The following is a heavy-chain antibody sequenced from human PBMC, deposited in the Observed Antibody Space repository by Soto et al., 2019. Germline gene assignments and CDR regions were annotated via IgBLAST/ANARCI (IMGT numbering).Heavy chain of an antibody. CDR2: ISSSSSYI. Sequence: GGSLRLSCAASGFTFSSYSMNWVRQAPGKGLEWVSSISSSSSYIYYADSVKGRFTISRDNAKNSLYLQMNSLRAEDTAVYYCASDVLVVPAAMQNYYYGMDVWGQGTTVTVSS. D-gene: IGHD2-2*01. CDR3: ASDVLVVPAAMQNYYYGMDV. V-gene: IGHV3-21*01. CDR1: GFTFSSYS. J-gene: IGHJ6*02.